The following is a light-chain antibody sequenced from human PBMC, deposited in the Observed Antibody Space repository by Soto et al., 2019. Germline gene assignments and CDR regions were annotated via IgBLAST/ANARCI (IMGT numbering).Light chain of an antibody. CDR2: DAS. J-gene: IGKJ5*01. CDR3: QQYDNLPPIT. V-gene: IGKV1-33*01. Sequence: DIQMTQSPSSLSASVGDRVTITCQASQDISNYLNWYQQKPGKAPKLLIYDASNLETGVPSRFSGSGSGTDFTFTISRLQPEDIATYYCQQYDNLPPITVGQGTRLEIK. CDR1: QDISNY.